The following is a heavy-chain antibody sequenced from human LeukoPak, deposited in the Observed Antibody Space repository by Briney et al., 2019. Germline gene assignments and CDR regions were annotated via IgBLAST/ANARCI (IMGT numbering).Heavy chain of an antibody. CDR2: IYYSGST. V-gene: IGHV4-39*01. Sequence: KPSETLSLTCTVSGGSISSSSYYWGWIRQPPGKGLEWIGSIYYSGSTYYNPSLKSRVTISVDTSKNQFSLKLSSVTAADTAVYYCARFLRRESSAGYWGQGTLVTVSS. J-gene: IGHJ4*02. CDR3: ARFLRRESSAGY. CDR1: GGSISSSSYY. D-gene: IGHD6-25*01.